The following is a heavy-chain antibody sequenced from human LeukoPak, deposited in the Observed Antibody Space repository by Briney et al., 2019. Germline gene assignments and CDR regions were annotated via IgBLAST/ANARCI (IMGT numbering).Heavy chain of an antibody. V-gene: IGHV4-39*01. Sequence: SETLSLTCTVSGDSISSNYWGWIRQSPGKGLEWIGSIYYSGSTYYNPSLKSRVTISVDTSKNRFSLKLSSVSAADTAVYYCARHKYDSNGYMDYWGQGTLVTVSS. D-gene: IGHD3-22*01. CDR3: ARHKYDSNGYMDY. J-gene: IGHJ4*02. CDR2: IYYSGST. CDR1: GDSISSNY.